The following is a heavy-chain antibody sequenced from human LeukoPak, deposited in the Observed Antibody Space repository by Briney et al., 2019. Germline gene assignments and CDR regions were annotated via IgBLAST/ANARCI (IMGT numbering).Heavy chain of an antibody. D-gene: IGHD5-12*01. J-gene: IGHJ5*02. CDR1: GGSFSGYY. V-gene: IGHV4-34*01. CDR3: ARALGSYSSYDYYRFDP. CDR2: VNHSGNT. Sequence: PSETLSLTCAVSGGSFSGYYWSWIRQPPGKGLEWIGGVNHSGNTNYKPSLKSRATISVDTSRIQFSLKLSSVTAADTAVYYCARALGSYSSYDYYRFDPWGQGTLVTVSS.